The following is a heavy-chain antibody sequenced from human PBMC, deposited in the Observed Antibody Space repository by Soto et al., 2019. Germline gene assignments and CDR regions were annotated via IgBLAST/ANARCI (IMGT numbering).Heavy chain of an antibody. D-gene: IGHD2-2*01. V-gene: IGHV3-74*01. Sequence: EVRLVESGGGLVQPGGSLRLSCATSGFTFSSRWMHWVRQAPGKGLVWVSYINSDGSTTTYADSVKGRFTISRDNAKNTVYLQMNSLRVDDTAGYYCARDTSSSTDYWGQGTLVTVSS. J-gene: IGHJ4*02. CDR2: INSDGSTT. CDR1: GFTFSSRW. CDR3: ARDTSSSTDY.